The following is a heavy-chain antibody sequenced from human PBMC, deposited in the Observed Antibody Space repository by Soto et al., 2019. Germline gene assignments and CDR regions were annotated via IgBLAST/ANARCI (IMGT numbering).Heavy chain of an antibody. CDR3: ARDPRYSSGCCDAFDI. V-gene: IGHV1-18*01. Sequence: GASVKVSCKASGYTFTSYGISWVRQAPGQGLEWMGWISAYNGNTNYAQKLQGRVTMTTDTSTSTAYMELRSLRSDDTAVYYCARDPRYSSGCCDAFDIWGQGTMVTVSS. J-gene: IGHJ3*02. CDR2: ISAYNGNT. CDR1: GYTFTSYG. D-gene: IGHD6-19*01.